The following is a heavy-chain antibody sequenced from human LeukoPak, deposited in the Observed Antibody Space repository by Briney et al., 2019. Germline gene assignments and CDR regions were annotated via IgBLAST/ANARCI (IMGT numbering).Heavy chain of an antibody. D-gene: IGHD1-1*01. Sequence: GGSLRLSCAASGFTFSNYSMNWVRQAPGQGLEWVSGIRNSDGMTYYADSVRGRFTISTDNSKNTLYLQMNSLRAEDTALYYCAKGLERESRLDSWGQGTLVTVSS. CDR3: AKGLERESRLDS. CDR2: IRNSDGMT. CDR1: GFTFSNYS. V-gene: IGHV3-23*01. J-gene: IGHJ4*02.